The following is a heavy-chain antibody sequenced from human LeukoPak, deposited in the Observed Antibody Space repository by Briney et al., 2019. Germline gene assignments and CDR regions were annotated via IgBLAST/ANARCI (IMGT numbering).Heavy chain of an antibody. Sequence: PSQTLSLTCTVSGGSISSGGYYWSWIRQHPGTGLEWIGYIYYSGSTYYNPSLKSRVTISVDTSKNQFSLKLSSVTAADTAVYYCARRFRVPNPYYVWFDPWGQGTLVTVSS. CDR3: ARRFRVPNPYYVWFDP. CDR1: GGSISSGGYY. J-gene: IGHJ5*02. V-gene: IGHV4-31*03. D-gene: IGHD1-26*01. CDR2: IYYSGST.